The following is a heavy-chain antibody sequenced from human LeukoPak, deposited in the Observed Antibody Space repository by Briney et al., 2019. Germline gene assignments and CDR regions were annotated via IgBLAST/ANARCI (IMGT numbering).Heavy chain of an antibody. CDR3: ARISLAAAGKGLDY. CDR2: IYYSGST. J-gene: IGHJ4*02. D-gene: IGHD6-13*01. Sequence: SETLSLTCTVSGGSISSGGYYWSWIRQHPGKGLEWIGYIYYSGSTYYNPSLKSRVTISVDTSKNQFSLKLSSVTAADTAVYYCARISLAAAGKGLDYWGQGTLVTVSS. CDR1: GGSISSGGYY. V-gene: IGHV4-31*03.